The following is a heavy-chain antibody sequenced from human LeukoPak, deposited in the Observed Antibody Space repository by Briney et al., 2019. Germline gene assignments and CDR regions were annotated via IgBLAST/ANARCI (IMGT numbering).Heavy chain of an antibody. Sequence: SETLSLTCTISGGSISSYYWTWIRQPPGKGLEWIGYIYNSGTTNYNPSLNSRVTISIDTSKSQLSLKLNSLTAADTAVYYCARDAGRYGSGSYCTDYFDYWGQGTLVTVSS. J-gene: IGHJ4*02. D-gene: IGHD3-10*01. CDR2: IYNSGTT. CDR1: GGSISSYY. CDR3: ARDAGRYGSGSYCTDYFDY. V-gene: IGHV4-59*01.